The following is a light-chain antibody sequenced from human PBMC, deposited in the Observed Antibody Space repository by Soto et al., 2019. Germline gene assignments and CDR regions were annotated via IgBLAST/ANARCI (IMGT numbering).Light chain of an antibody. V-gene: IGLV2-14*01. CDR3: SSYTSSSTPHV. CDR1: SSDVGGYNY. J-gene: IGLJ1*01. CDR2: DVS. Sequence: QSVLTRAASVSRSPGQSITITSTGTSSDVGGYNYVSWYQQHPGKAPKLMIYDVSNRPSGVSNRFSGSKSGNTASLTISGLQAEDEADYYCSSYTSSSTPHVVGTGTKVTVL.